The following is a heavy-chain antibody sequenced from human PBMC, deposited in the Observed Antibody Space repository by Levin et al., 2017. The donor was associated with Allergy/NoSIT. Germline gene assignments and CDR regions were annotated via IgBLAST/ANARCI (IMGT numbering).Heavy chain of an antibody. CDR1: GITVSSHY. Sequence: GGSLRLSCAASGITVSSHYMSWVRQAPGRGLEWVSSIYSGGTTYYADSVKGRFTISRDNSKSTLYLQMNTLRVEDTAVYYCTRSRDCSGGACYRGVLDYWGQGILVTVSS. V-gene: IGHV3-66*01. CDR3: TRSRDCSGGACYRGVLDY. CDR2: IYSGGTT. D-gene: IGHD2-15*01. J-gene: IGHJ4*02.